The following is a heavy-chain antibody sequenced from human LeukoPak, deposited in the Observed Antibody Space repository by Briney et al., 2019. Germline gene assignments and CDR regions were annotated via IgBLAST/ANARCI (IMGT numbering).Heavy chain of an antibody. V-gene: IGHV3-74*01. CDR3: ARVEYSSGWYDY. D-gene: IGHD6-19*01. CDR1: GFTFSSYW. CDR2: INSDGSST. J-gene: IGHJ4*02. Sequence: GGSLRLSCAASGFTFSSYWMHWVRQAPGKGLVWVSHINSDGSSTSYADSVKGRFTISRDNAKNTLYLQMNSLRAEDTAVYYCARVEYSSGWYDYWGQGTLVTVSS.